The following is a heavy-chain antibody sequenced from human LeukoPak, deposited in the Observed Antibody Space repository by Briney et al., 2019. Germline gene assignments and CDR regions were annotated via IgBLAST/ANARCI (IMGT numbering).Heavy chain of an antibody. V-gene: IGHV1-69*05. Sequence: ASVKVSCKASGGTFSSYAISWVRQAPGQGLEWMGGIIPIFGTANYAQKFQGRITITTDESTSTAYMELSSLRSEDTAVYYCARGYCSSTSCREYNWFDPWGQGTLVTVSS. CDR3: ARGYCSSTSCREYNWFDP. J-gene: IGHJ5*02. CDR1: GGTFSSYA. CDR2: IIPIFGTA. D-gene: IGHD2-2*01.